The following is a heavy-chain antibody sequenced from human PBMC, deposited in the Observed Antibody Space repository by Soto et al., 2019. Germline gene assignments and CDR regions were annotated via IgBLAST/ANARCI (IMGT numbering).Heavy chain of an antibody. Sequence: ASVKVSCKASGYTFTSYYMHWVRQAPGQGLEWMGIINPSGGSTSYAQKFQGRVTMTRDTSTSTVYMELSSLRSEDTAVYYCAIHRHSSSWYSAIDYWGQGTLVTVSS. V-gene: IGHV1-46*03. CDR2: INPSGGST. CDR3: AIHRHSSSWYSAIDY. CDR1: GYTFTSYY. D-gene: IGHD6-13*01. J-gene: IGHJ4*02.